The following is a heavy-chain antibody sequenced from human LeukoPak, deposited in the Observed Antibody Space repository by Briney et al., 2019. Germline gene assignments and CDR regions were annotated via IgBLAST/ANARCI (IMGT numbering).Heavy chain of an antibody. D-gene: IGHD2-2*01. CDR3: APLLPENWFDP. CDR1: GFTFNNAW. CDR2: IYIFSGST. J-gene: IGHJ5*02. V-gene: IGHV4-59*10. Sequence: AGGSLRLSCAASGFTFNNAWMSWVRQAAGKGLEWIGRIYIFSGSTNYNPSLKSRVTISVDTSKNQFSLKLTSVTAADTAVYYCAPLLPENWFDPWGQGTLVTVSS.